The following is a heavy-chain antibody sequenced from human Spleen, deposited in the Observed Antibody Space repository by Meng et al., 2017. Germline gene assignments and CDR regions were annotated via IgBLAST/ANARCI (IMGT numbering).Heavy chain of an antibody. J-gene: IGHJ4*02. V-gene: IGHV1-46*01. CDR3: AREKSPGHFDF. Sequence: QVQPVQSGPEVKKPGASVKVSCKASDYTFIGYGVCWVRQAPGQGLEWMGTITPSSGGTSYVQKFQGRLTVTRDTSTSTVYMDLSSLISEDTAVYYCAREKSPGHFDFWGQGALVTVSS. CDR2: ITPSSGGT. CDR1: DYTFIGYG.